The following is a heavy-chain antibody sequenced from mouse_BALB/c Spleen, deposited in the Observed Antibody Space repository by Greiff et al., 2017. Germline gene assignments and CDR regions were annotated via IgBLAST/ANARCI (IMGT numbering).Heavy chain of an antibody. CDR1: GFTFTDYY. CDR2: IRNKANGYTT. V-gene: IGHV7-3*02. CDR3: ARDLGRGYYFDY. Sequence: EVMLVESGGGLVQPGGSLRLSCATSGFTFTDYYMSWVRQPPGKALEWLGFIRNKANGYTTEYSASVKGRFTISRDNSQSILYLQMHTLRAEDSATYYCARDLGRGYYFDYWGQGTTLTVSS. J-gene: IGHJ2*01. D-gene: IGHD3-2*02.